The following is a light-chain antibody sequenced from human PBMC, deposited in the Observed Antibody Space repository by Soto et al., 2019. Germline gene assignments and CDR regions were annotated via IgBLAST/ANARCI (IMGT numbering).Light chain of an antibody. CDR3: QQYESFPRT. CDR1: QSINNW. V-gene: IGKV1-5*03. CDR2: KAS. Sequence: DIQMTQSPSTLSASVGDRVTITCRASQSINNWLAWYQQKPGKVPKLFIFKASTLESGVPSRFSGSGSGTEFTLSISSLQPDDFATYFCQQYESFPRTFGQGTKVEIK. J-gene: IGKJ1*01.